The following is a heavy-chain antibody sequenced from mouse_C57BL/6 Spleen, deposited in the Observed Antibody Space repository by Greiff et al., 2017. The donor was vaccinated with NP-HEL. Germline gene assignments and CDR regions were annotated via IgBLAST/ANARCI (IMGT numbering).Heavy chain of an antibody. Sequence: VKLVESGAELVRPGASVKLSCKASGYTFTDYYINWVKQRPGQGLEWIARIYPGSGNTYYNEKFKGKATLTAEKSSSTAYMQLSSLTSEDSAVYFCARWGYGNYDYFDYWGQGTTLTVSS. J-gene: IGHJ2*01. D-gene: IGHD2-1*01. CDR1: GYTFTDYY. CDR2: IYPGSGNT. V-gene: IGHV1-76*01. CDR3: ARWGYGNYDYFDY.